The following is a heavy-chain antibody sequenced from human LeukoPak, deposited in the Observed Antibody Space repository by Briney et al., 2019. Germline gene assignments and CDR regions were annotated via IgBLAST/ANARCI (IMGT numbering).Heavy chain of an antibody. Sequence: SGTLSLTCVVSGGSISSGNWWSWVRQPPGKGLEWLGEIFHNGTTKYNPSLKSRVTISVDTSKNQFSLKLSSVTAADTAVYYCARESTYYYDSSGYQAFDIWGQGTMVTVSS. J-gene: IGHJ3*02. CDR3: ARESTYYYDSSGYQAFDI. CDR2: IFHNGTT. V-gene: IGHV4-4*02. D-gene: IGHD3-22*01. CDR1: GGSISSGNW.